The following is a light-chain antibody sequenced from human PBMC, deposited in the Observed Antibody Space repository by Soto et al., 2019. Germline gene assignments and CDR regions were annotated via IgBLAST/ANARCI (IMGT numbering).Light chain of an antibody. CDR1: QSISSW. CDR3: QQYSTYPWT. J-gene: IGKJ1*01. Sequence: DIQVTQSPSTLSASVGDRVTITCRASQSISSWLAWYQQKPGKAPKVLIFDASSLESGVPSRFSGSGSATEFTLTISSLQPDDFAPYYCQQYSTYPWTFGQGTKVDIK. V-gene: IGKV1-5*01. CDR2: DAS.